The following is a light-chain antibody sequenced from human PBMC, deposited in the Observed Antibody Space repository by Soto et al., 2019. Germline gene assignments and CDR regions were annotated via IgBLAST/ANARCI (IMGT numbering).Light chain of an antibody. CDR3: QQLYTLPCT. Sequence: DIQLTQSPSLLSASIGDRVTNTCRASHDISTFLAWHQQKPGKAPKLLIYEASTLQSGVPSRFSGSGSGTEFTLTISGLLPEDFAAYHCQQLYTLPCTFGQGTRLEIK. CDR1: HDISTF. J-gene: IGKJ5*01. V-gene: IGKV1-9*01. CDR2: EAS.